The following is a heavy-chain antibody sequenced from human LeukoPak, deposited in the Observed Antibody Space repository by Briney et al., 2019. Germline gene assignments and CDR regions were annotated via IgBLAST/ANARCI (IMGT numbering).Heavy chain of an antibody. D-gene: IGHD4-17*01. CDR3: AKGYGDFEGLAY. CDR2: ISGSGGNT. CDR1: GFTFSSYA. V-gene: IGHV3-23*01. Sequence: PGGSLRLSCTTSGFTFSSYAMNWVRQAPGKGLEWVSAISGSGGNTYYAESVKGRFTISRDNSKNTLYLQLNSLRAEDTALYYCAKGYGDFEGLAYWGQGTLVTVSA. J-gene: IGHJ4*02.